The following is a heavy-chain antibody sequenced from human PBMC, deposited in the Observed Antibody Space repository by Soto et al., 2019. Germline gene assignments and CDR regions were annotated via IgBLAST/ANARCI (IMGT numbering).Heavy chain of an antibody. V-gene: IGHV3-23*01. Sequence: VQRWDPGGDWVQPGGSRRLSFAASGFSFSSQVMSWVRQAPGKGLEWVSGFSGSGGGTYYADSVKGRFIISRDNSKNTLDLQMNSLRVEDTAVYYCAKGWCDSWGQGTLVTVSS. CDR1: GFSFSSQV. CDR2: FSGSGGGT. CDR3: AKGWCDS. J-gene: IGHJ5*01.